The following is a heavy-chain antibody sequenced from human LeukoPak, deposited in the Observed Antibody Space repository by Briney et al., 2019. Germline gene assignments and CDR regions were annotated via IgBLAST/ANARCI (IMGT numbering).Heavy chain of an antibody. CDR3: ARGRPDATYYYDSSGYYLVYFDY. D-gene: IGHD3-22*01. V-gene: IGHV4-34*01. J-gene: IGHJ4*02. CDR2: INHSVSN. CDR1: GGSFSGYY. Sequence: SETLSLTCAVYGGSFSGYYWSWICHPPGKGLEWIGEINHSVSNNYSPSVKSRVTISVDTSKNQFSLKPSSVTAADTAVYYCARGRPDATYYYDSSGYYLVYFDYWGQGTLVTVSS.